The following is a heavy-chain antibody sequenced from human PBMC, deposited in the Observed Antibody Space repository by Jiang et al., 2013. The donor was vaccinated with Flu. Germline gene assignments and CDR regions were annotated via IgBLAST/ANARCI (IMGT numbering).Heavy chain of an antibody. J-gene: IGHJ4*01. CDR2: ISNDGRNR. CDR1: GFTFSDYG. V-gene: IGHV3-30*18. Sequence: VQLLESGGGVVQPGRSLRLSCVASGFTFSDYGMHWVRQAPGKGLEWMGVISNDGRNRFYGDSVKGRFTISRDDSKNTLYLQMNNLSPADTAVYYCAKHVPIGGSSWPFD. CDR3: AKHVPIGGSSWPFD. D-gene: IGHD6-13*01.